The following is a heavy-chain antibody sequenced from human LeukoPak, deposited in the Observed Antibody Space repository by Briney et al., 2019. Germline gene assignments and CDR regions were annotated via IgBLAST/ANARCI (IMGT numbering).Heavy chain of an antibody. CDR3: ASQYCSGGSCYPSYFDY. V-gene: IGHV1-18*01. Sequence: ASVKVSCKASGYTFTSYGISWVRQAPGQGLEWMGWISAYNGNTNYAQKLQGRVTMTTDTSTSTAYMELGSLRSEDTAVYYCASQYCSGGSCYPSYFDYWGQGTLVTVSS. CDR2: ISAYNGNT. J-gene: IGHJ4*02. CDR1: GYTFTSYG. D-gene: IGHD2-15*01.